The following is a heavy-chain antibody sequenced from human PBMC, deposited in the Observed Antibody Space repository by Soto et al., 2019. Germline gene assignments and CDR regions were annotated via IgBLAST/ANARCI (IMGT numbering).Heavy chain of an antibody. CDR2: IYYIGST. CDR3: ARVESPYRYNWFDP. J-gene: IGHJ5*02. V-gene: IGHV4-31*03. Sequence: SETLSLTCTVSGGSISSGGYYWNWIRQHPGKGLEWIGYIYYIGSTYYNPSLKSRVTISLDTSKNQFSLKLSSVTAADTAVYYCARVESPYRYNWFDPWGQGTLVTVSS. D-gene: IGHD3-16*02. CDR1: GGSISSGGYY.